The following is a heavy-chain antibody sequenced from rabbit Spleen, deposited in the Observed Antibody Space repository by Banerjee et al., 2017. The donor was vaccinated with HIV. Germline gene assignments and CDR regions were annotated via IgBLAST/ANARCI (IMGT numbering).Heavy chain of an antibody. CDR3: ARDRNSSGSDTYYFGL. Sequence: QSLEESGGDLVKPGASLTLTCTASGFTINGGYWICWVRQAPGKGLEWNACIYGGNGKTFYASYAKGRFPLSKTASTTVTLQITSLTAANTATYFCARDRNSSGSDTYYFGLWDPGTLVTVS. J-gene: IGHJ4*01. CDR2: IYGGNGKT. CDR1: GFTINGGYW. V-gene: IGHV1S40*01. D-gene: IGHD1-1*01.